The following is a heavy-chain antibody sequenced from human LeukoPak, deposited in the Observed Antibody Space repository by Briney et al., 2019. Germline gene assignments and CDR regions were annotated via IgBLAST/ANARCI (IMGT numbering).Heavy chain of an antibody. J-gene: IGHJ4*02. V-gene: IGHV3-48*03. CDR2: ISSSGSTI. Sequence: GGPVRLSCAASGFTFSSYEMNWVRQAPGKGLEWVSYISSSGSTIYYADSVKGRFTISRDNAKNSLYLQMNSLRAEDTAVYYCARAEGYSYGIDYWGQGTLVTVSS. D-gene: IGHD5-18*01. CDR1: GFTFSSYE. CDR3: ARAEGYSYGIDY.